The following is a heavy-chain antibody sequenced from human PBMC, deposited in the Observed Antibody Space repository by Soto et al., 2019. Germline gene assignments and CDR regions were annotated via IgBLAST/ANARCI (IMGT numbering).Heavy chain of an antibody. D-gene: IGHD6-19*01. CDR3: ARGIRAVAGNSFDY. CDR2: ISYDGSNK. Sequence: SLNLSYAVSGFTFSSYSMHWVLPAPGTGLEWVAVISYDGSNKSYADYAKGRFTVSRDNSKNKLYVQMNRLRAEDTAVYYCARGIRAVAGNSFDYWGQGTLVTVSS. J-gene: IGHJ4*02. CDR1: GFTFSSYS. V-gene: IGHV3-30-3*01.